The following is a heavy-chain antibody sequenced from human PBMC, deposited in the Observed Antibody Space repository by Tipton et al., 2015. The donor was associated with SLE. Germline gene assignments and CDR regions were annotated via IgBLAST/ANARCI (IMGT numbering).Heavy chain of an antibody. CDR1: GYTFTTYW. CDR2: IDPSDSYT. V-gene: IGHV5-10-1*01. Sequence: QSGAEVKKPGESLRISCKGFGYTFTTYWISWVRQMPGKGLEWMGRIDPSDSYTNYSPSFQGHVTISADKSISTAYLQWSSLKASDTAMYYCARHSGPLDAFDIWGQGTMVTVSS. CDR3: ARHSGPLDAFDI. J-gene: IGHJ3*02.